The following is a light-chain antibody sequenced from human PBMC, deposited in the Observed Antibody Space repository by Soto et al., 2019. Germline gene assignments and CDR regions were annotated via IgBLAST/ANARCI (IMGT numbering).Light chain of an antibody. CDR3: QHYHSYPLK. Sequence: IQMTQSPSSVAAAVGDRVDSTFRASQNIHSFLNWYQQKPGKAPKPLIYDASNLETGVPSRFSGSGSGTEFTLTINSLQPDDFATYYCQHYHSYPLKFGEGTKVDI. V-gene: IGKV1-33*01. CDR2: DAS. CDR1: QNIHSF. J-gene: IGKJ1*01.